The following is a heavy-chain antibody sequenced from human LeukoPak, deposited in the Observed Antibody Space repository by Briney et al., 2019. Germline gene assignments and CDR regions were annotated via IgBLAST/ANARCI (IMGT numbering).Heavy chain of an antibody. CDR2: ISYDGSNK. J-gene: IGHJ6*02. V-gene: IGHV3-30*18. Sequence: PGGSLRLSCAASGFTFSSYWMSWVRQAPGKGLEWVAVISYDGSNKYYADSVKGRFTISRDNSKNTLYLQMNSLRAEDTAVYYCAKDREMATIMRGVYYYYGMDVWGQGTTVTVSS. D-gene: IGHD5-24*01. CDR1: GFTFSSYW. CDR3: AKDREMATIMRGVYYYYGMDV.